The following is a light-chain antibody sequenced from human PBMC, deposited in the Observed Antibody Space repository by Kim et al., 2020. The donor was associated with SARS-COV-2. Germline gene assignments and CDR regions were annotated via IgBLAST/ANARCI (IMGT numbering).Light chain of an antibody. CDR3: LLYYGGDRV. J-gene: IGLJ3*02. V-gene: IGLV7-46*01. Sequence: PGRTGTLTCGSSTGPGTSGHYPYWYQQKPGQAPRTLSYDTGNKHSWTPARFSCSLLGGKAALTLSGAQPEDEADYYCLLYYGGDRVFGGGTQLTVL. CDR1: TGPGTSGHY. CDR2: DTG.